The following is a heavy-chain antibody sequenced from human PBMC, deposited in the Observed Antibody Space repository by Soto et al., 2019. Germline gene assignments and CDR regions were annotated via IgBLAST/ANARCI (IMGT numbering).Heavy chain of an antibody. CDR2: ISGSGGST. D-gene: IGHD3-22*01. V-gene: IGHV3-23*01. Sequence: PVGSLRLSCAASGFTFSSYAMSWVRQAPGKGLEWVPAISGSGGSTYYADSVKGRFTISRGNSKNTLYLQMNSLRAEDTAVYYCAKSITMIVVVMAMDVWGQGTTVTVSS. CDR1: GFTFSSYA. CDR3: AKSITMIVVVMAMDV. J-gene: IGHJ6*02.